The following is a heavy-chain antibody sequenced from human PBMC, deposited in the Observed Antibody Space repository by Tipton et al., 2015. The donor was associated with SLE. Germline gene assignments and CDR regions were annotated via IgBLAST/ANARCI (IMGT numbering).Heavy chain of an antibody. Sequence: TLSLTCTVSGGSISSRSYYWGWIRQPPGKGLEWIGSIHYTGSTYYNPSLRSRVIISADTSKNRFSRKLSSVTAADTAVYYCARGQKRLGAYFDYWGQGTLVTVSS. CDR2: IHYTGST. CDR3: ARGQKRLGAYFDY. V-gene: IGHV4-39*01. J-gene: IGHJ4*02. D-gene: IGHD3-16*01. CDR1: GGSISSRSYY.